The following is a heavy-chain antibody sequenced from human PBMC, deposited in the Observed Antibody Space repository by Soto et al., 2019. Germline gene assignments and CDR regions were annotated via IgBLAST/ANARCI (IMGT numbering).Heavy chain of an antibody. CDR2: IFSTGTT. Sequence: SETLSLTCTVSGDSISSSTYYWGWIRRPPGKGLEWIATIFSTGTTHYNPSLRSRVTISVDTSKNQFSLTVRSVTAADTAAYYCARHDYGDGFSYWGQGSQDTVSS. CDR1: GDSISSSTYY. D-gene: IGHD4-17*01. V-gene: IGHV4-39*01. J-gene: IGHJ4*02. CDR3: ARHDYGDGFSY.